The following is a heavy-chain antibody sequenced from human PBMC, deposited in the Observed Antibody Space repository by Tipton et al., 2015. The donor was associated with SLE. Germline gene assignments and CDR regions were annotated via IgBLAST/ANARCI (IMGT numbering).Heavy chain of an antibody. J-gene: IGHJ4*02. V-gene: IGHV1-18*01. D-gene: IGHD2-2*01. CDR2: ISAYNGNT. Sequence: QSGAEVKKPGASVKVSCKASGYTFTSYGISWVRQAPGQGLEWMGWISAYNGNTNYAQKLQGRVTITTDESTSTAYMELSSLRSEDTAVYYCARVPIPAEYFDYWGQGTLVTVSS. CDR3: ARVPIPAEYFDY. CDR1: GYTFTSYG.